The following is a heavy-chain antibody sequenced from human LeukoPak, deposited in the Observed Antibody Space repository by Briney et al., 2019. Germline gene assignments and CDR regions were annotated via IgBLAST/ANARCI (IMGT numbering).Heavy chain of an antibody. Sequence: GGSLRLSCAASGFTFSSYAMSWVRQAPGKGLEWVSTISGSGGSTYYADSVKGRVTISRDNSKNTLYLQMNSLRAEDTAVYYCAKGGSSGYYNHFDYWGQGTLVTVSS. CDR2: ISGSGGST. CDR3: AKGGSSGYYNHFDY. D-gene: IGHD3-22*01. CDR1: GFTFSSYA. J-gene: IGHJ4*02. V-gene: IGHV3-23*01.